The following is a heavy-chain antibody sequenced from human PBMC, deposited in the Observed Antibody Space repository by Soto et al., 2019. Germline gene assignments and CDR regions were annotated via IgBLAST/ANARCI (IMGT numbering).Heavy chain of an antibody. V-gene: IGHV4-31*03. CDR2: IYYSGST. D-gene: IGHD5-18*01. CDR1: GGSISSGGYF. CDR3: ARGQLWLNY. Sequence: SETLSLTCTVSGGSISSGGYFWSWIRHHPGKGLEWMGNIYYSGSTSYNPSLRSRLTISIDPSNNQFSLKLTSVTAADTAVYYCARGQLWLNYWGQGTLVTVSS. J-gene: IGHJ4*02.